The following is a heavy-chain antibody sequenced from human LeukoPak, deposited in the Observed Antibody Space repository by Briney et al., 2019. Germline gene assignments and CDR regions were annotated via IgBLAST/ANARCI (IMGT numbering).Heavy chain of an antibody. Sequence: SQSLSLTCAVSGGSISSGGYSWSWIRQPPGKGLEWIGYIYHSGSTYYNPSLKSRVTISVDRSKNQFSLKLSSVTAADTAVYYCARVYGDYVFDYWGQGTLVTVSS. CDR3: ARVYGDYVFDY. V-gene: IGHV4-30-2*01. J-gene: IGHJ4*02. CDR1: GGSISSGGYS. CDR2: IYHSGST. D-gene: IGHD4-17*01.